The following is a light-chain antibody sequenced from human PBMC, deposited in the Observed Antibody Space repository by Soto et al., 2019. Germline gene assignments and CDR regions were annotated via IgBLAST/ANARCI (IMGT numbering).Light chain of an antibody. CDR1: SSDVGGYDY. J-gene: IGLJ1*01. CDR3: SSYAGSNKDV. V-gene: IGLV2-8*01. Sequence: QSALTQPPSASGSPGQSVTISCTGTSSDVGGYDYVSWYQQHPGKAPKLMIHEVSKRPSGVPDRFSGSKSGNTASLTVSGLQVEDEADYYCSSYAGSNKDVFGPGTKLTVL. CDR2: EVS.